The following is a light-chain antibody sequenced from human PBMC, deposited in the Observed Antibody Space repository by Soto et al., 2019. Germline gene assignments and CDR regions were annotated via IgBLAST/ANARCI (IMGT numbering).Light chain of an antibody. CDR3: QQANSFPYT. J-gene: IGKJ2*01. Sequence: DIQMPQSPSSVSASVGDRVTITCRASQRITNWLAWYQQTPGKAPKLLIYAASSLQSGVPSRFSGSGSGTEFTLTISSLQPEDFATYYCQQANSFPYTFGPGTKLEIK. CDR2: AAS. CDR1: QRITNW. V-gene: IGKV1-12*02.